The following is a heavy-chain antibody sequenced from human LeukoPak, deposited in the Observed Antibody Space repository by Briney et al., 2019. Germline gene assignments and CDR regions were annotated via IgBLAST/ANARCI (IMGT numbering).Heavy chain of an antibody. J-gene: IGHJ4*02. D-gene: IGHD1-26*01. Sequence: SETLSLTCTVSDGSISRRTYYWRWIRQPPGKGLEWIGSISYSGSTSYNPSLKSRVTISIDTSKNQFSLRLSSVTAADTAVYYCARYEGGTMFDYWGQGTLVAVSS. CDR1: DGSISRRTYY. V-gene: IGHV4-39*01. CDR2: ISYSGST. CDR3: ARYEGGTMFDY.